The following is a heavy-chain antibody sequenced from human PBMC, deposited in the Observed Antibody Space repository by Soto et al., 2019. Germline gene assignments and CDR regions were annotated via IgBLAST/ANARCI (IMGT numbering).Heavy chain of an antibody. CDR2: ISSSSSYI. V-gene: IGHV3-21*01. CDR1: GFTFSSYS. Sequence: RLSCAASGFTFSSYSMNWVRQAPGKGLEWVSSISSSSSYIYYADSVKGRFTISRDNAKNSLYLQMNSLRAEDTAVYYCARDRVATVTMIFEYYYYYYVMDVWGQGTTVTVSS. CDR3: ARDRVATVTMIFEYYYYYYVMDV. D-gene: IGHD4-4*01. J-gene: IGHJ6*02.